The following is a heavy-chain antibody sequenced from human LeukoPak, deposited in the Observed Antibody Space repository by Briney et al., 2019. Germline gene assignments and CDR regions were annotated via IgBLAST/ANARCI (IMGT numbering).Heavy chain of an antibody. CDR1: GFTFNTVW. J-gene: IGHJ4*02. D-gene: IGHD3-16*01. V-gene: IGHV3-15*01. Sequence: GGSLRLSCTASGFTFNTVWMTWVRQAPGKGLEWVGRIKSKTDGERSDYAAAVKGRFIISRDDSEDTLFLQINSLKTEDTAVYYCTTVHGAGPVNFDYWGQGSLVTVPS. CDR3: TTVHGAGPVNFDY. CDR2: IKSKTDGERS.